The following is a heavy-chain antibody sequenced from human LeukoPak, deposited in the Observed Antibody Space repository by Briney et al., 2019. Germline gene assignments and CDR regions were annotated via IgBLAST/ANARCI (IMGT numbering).Heavy chain of an antibody. CDR3: ARDYGSRLTKGYYLDY. V-gene: IGHV3-30*04. Sequence: PGRSPRLSCAASGFTFSSYAIHWVRQDPGKGLEWLGIISYDGSNQDYADSVKGRFTISRDNSKNTLYLQMNSLRGEDTAVYYCARDYGSRLTKGYYLDYWGQGTLVTVSS. CDR1: GFTFSSYA. J-gene: IGHJ4*02. CDR2: ISYDGSNQ. D-gene: IGHD3-10*01.